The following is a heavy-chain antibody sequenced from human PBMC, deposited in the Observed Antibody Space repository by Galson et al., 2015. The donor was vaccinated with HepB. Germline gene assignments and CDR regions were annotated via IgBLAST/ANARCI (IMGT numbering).Heavy chain of an antibody. V-gene: IGHV1-46*03. CDR2: INPSGGST. D-gene: IGHD6-13*01. J-gene: IGHJ5*02. CDR3: ARDGGRIAAAGPHGNWFDP. CDR1: GYTFTSYY. Sequence: SGYTFTSYYMHWVRQAPGQGLEWMGIINPSGGSTSYAQKFQGRVTMTRDTSTSTVYMELSSLRSEDTAVYYCARDGGRIAAAGPHGNWFDPWGQGTLVTVSS.